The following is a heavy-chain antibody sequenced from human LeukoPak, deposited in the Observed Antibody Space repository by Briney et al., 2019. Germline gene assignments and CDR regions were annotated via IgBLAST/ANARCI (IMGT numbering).Heavy chain of an antibody. CDR1: GGSISSHY. Sequence: PSETLSLTCTVSGGSISSHYWSWIRQPPGKGLEWIGDIYYRGTTNYNPSLQSRVSISVDTSKYQFFLKLTSVSAADTARYYCARGWGRLTVFGVANQIDYWGQGTLVTVSS. V-gene: IGHV4-59*11. CDR2: IYYRGTT. J-gene: IGHJ4*02. D-gene: IGHD3-3*01. CDR3: ARGWGRLTVFGVANQIDY.